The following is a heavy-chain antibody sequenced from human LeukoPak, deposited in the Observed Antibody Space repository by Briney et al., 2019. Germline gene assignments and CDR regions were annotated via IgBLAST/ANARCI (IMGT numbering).Heavy chain of an antibody. J-gene: IGHJ4*02. CDR2: IWYDGSNK. V-gene: IGHV3-33*01. Sequence: PGGSLRLSCAASGFTFSSYGMHWVRQAPGKGLEWVAVIWYDGSNKYYADSVKGRFTISRDNSKNTLYLQMNSLRAEDTAVYYCARESYGDYTTTFDYWGQGTLVTVSS. D-gene: IGHD4-17*01. CDR3: ARESYGDYTTTFDY. CDR1: GFTFSSYG.